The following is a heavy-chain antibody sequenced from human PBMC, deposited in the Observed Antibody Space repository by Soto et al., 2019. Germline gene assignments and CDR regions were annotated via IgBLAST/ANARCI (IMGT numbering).Heavy chain of an antibody. J-gene: IGHJ5*01. CDR2: MNPNSGNT. CDR3: TRAYGAETFDF. D-gene: IGHD3-10*01. Sequence: VKVSCKASGYTFTSYGISWVRPAPGHGLEWMGWMNPNSGNTGYAQNFRGRVTMTQNTAIGTAYMELSSLRSDDTATYYCTRAYGAETFDFWGQGTRVTVSS. CDR1: GYTFTSYG. V-gene: IGHV1-8*02.